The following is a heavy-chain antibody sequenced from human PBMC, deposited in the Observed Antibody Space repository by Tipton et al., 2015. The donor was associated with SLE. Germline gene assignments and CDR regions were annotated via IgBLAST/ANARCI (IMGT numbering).Heavy chain of an antibody. D-gene: IGHD1-26*01. CDR1: GGSISSYY. V-gene: IGHV4-59*01. Sequence: TLSLTCTVSGGSISSYYWSWIRQPPGKGLEWIGYIYYSGSTNYNPSLKSRVTISVDTSKNQFSLKLSSVTAADTAVYYCARGGGWWELLNYCDYWGQGTLVTVSS. CDR3: ARGGGWWELLNYCDY. J-gene: IGHJ4*02. CDR2: IYYSGST.